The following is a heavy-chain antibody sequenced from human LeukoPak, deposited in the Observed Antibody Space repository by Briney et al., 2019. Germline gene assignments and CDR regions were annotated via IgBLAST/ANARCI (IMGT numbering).Heavy chain of an antibody. CDR1: GYTFTSYD. V-gene: IGHV1-8*01. J-gene: IGHJ4*02. Sequence: GASVKVSCKASGYTFTSYDINWVRQATGQGLEWMGWMNPNSGNTGYAQKFQGRVTMTRNTSLSTAYMELSSLRSEDTAVYYCARGSLLAATRGVDYWGQGTLVTVSS. CDR2: MNPNSGNT. CDR3: ARGSLLAATRGVDY. D-gene: IGHD2-15*01.